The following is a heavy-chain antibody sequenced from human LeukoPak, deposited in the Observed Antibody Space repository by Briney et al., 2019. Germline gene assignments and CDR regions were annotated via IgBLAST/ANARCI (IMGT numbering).Heavy chain of an antibody. Sequence: PSETLSLTCTVSGGSISISGYYWAWIRQPPGKGPEWIGSIFYTGTTYYNPSLKSRVTISVDTSKNRFSLKLSSVTAADTAVYYSARDSGTTGEVKFDPWGQGTLVTVSS. V-gene: IGHV4-39*07. CDR2: IFYTGTT. D-gene: IGHD3-10*01. J-gene: IGHJ5*02. CDR1: GGSISISGYY. CDR3: ARDSGTTGEVKFDP.